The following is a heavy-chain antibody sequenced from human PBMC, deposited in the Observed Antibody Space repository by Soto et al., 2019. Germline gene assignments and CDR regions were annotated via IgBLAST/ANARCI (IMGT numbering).Heavy chain of an antibody. CDR1: GFTFSSYG. J-gene: IGHJ4*02. Sequence: GGSLRLSCAASGFTFSSYGMHWVRQAPGKGLEWVAVISYDGSNKYYADSVKGRFTISRDNSKNTLYLQMNSLRAEDTAVYYCAKDLRSSSWSLDYWGQGTLVTVSS. CDR2: ISYDGSNK. V-gene: IGHV3-30*18. D-gene: IGHD6-13*01. CDR3: AKDLRSSSWSLDY.